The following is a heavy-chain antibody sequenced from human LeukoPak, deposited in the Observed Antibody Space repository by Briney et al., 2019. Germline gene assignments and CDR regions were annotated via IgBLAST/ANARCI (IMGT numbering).Heavy chain of an antibody. D-gene: IGHD3-16*01. J-gene: IGHJ4*02. Sequence: SETLSLTCAVYGGSFSGYYWSWIRQPPGKGLEWIGEINYSGSTNYNPSLKSRVTISVDTSKNQFSLKLSSVTAADTAVYYCARVGRDELFFVMVEYWGQGTLVTVSS. CDR1: GGSFSGYY. CDR3: ARVGRDELFFVMVEY. V-gene: IGHV4-34*01. CDR2: INYSGST.